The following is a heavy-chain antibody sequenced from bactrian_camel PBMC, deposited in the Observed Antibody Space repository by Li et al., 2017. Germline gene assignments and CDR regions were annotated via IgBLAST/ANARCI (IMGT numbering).Heavy chain of an antibody. V-gene: IGHV3S5*01. Sequence: HVQLVESGGALVQPGGSLRLSCAASGFTFSTYYMSWVRQAPGKGLEWVSSIYTGGEDTYYADSVKGRAIISQDNATNTVYLQLNTLKPEDTATYYCAAGTLPSLNSAHFDYWGQGTQVTVS. CDR1: GFTFSTYY. CDR2: IYTGGEDT. J-gene: IGHJ6*01. D-gene: IGHD4*01. CDR3: AAGTLPSLNSAHFDY.